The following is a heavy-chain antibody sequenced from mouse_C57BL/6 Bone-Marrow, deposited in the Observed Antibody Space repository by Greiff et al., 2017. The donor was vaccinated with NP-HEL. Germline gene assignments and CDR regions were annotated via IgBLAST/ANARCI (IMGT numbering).Heavy chain of an antibody. Sequence: VQLQQSGAELARPGASVKLSCKASGYTFTSYGVRWVKQRTGQGLEWIGEICPRSGNTYYTAKIKGKATLTADKSASTAYMELRSLTSEDSAVYFCARWDLIYWGQGTTLTVSS. V-gene: IGHV1-81*01. D-gene: IGHD4-1*01. CDR2: ICPRSGNT. CDR3: ARWDLIY. J-gene: IGHJ2*01. CDR1: GYTFTSYG.